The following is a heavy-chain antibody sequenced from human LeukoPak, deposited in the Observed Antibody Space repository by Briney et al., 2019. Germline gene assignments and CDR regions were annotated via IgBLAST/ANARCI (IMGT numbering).Heavy chain of an antibody. Sequence: GGSLRLSCAASGFTFSSYVMSWVRQAPGKGLEWVSAISGSGGSTYYADSVKGRFTISRDDSKNALYLQMNSLRAEDTAVYYCAKHRPYCSSTSCHDYYYYYMDVWGKGTTVTVSS. J-gene: IGHJ6*03. CDR2: ISGSGGST. V-gene: IGHV3-23*01. D-gene: IGHD2-2*01. CDR3: AKHRPYCSSTSCHDYYYYYMDV. CDR1: GFTFSSYV.